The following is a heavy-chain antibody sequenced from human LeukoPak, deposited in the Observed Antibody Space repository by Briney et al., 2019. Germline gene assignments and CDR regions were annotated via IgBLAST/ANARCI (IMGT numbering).Heavy chain of an antibody. J-gene: IGHJ4*02. CDR2: IYYSGTT. Sequence: SETLSLTCTVSGGSISCGAYYWSWIRQHPGKGLEWIGYIYYSGTTHYNPSLKSRVTMSVDTSKNQFSLKLSSVTAADTAVYYCARVLRGTEYYLDNWGQGTLVTVSS. CDR1: GGSISCGAYY. V-gene: IGHV4-31*03. D-gene: IGHD3-16*01. CDR3: ARVLRGTEYYLDN.